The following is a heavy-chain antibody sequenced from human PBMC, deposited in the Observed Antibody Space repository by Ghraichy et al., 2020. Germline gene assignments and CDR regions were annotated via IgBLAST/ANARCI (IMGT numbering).Heavy chain of an antibody. CDR3: ARRLAGSWTANDF. V-gene: IGHV4-39*01. Sequence: SETLSLTCTVSGGSISSSGYLWGWIRQPPGKGLEWIGNIHYSGSTYYNPTLKSRVAISVDTSKKQFSLKVYSVTATDTAVYYCARRLAGSWTANDFWGQGTLVTVSS. J-gene: IGHJ4*02. D-gene: IGHD1-26*01. CDR1: GGSISSSGYL. CDR2: IHYSGST.